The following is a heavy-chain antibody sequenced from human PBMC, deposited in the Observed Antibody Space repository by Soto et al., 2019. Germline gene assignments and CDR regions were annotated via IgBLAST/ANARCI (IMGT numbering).Heavy chain of an antibody. V-gene: IGHV4-59*01. CDR3: ARDWEFGF. CDR2: MSYSGKN. CDR1: GDFITYYY. D-gene: IGHD3-10*01. Sequence: DTLSLTCNVSGDFITYYYWSWIRQPPGKGLEWIGYMSYSGKNNYNPALKSRVTMTKDTSTSTLYMELSSLTSEDTAVYFCARDWEFGFWGQGTLVTVSS. J-gene: IGHJ4*02.